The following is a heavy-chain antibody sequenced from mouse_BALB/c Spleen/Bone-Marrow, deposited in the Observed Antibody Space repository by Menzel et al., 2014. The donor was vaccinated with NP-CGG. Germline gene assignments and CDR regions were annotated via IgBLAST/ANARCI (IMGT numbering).Heavy chain of an antibody. CDR1: GFDFSGYW. CDR2: INPDSSTI. D-gene: IGHD1-2*01. J-gene: IGHJ1*01. CDR3: ARPGYYGYQDV. Sequence: EVMLVESGGGLVQPGGSLKLSRAASGFDFSGYWMTWVRQAPGKGLEWIGEINPDSSTINYTPSLKDKFIISRDNAKNALYLQMSKVRPEDTALYYCARPGYYGYQDVWGAGTTVTVSS. V-gene: IGHV4-1*02.